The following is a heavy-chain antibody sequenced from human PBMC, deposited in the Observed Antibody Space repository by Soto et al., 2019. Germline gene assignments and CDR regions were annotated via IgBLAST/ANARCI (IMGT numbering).Heavy chain of an antibody. J-gene: IGHJ6*02. CDR1: GFTFSSYG. CDR3: ARGNYQLPPVHYYYGMDV. Sequence: GGSLRLSCAASGFTFSSYGMHWVRQAPGKGLEWVAVIWYDGSNKYYADSVKGRFTISRDNSKNTLYLQMNSLRAEDTAVYYCARGNYQLPPVHYYYGMDVWGQGTTVTVSS. D-gene: IGHD2-2*01. V-gene: IGHV3-33*01. CDR2: IWYDGSNK.